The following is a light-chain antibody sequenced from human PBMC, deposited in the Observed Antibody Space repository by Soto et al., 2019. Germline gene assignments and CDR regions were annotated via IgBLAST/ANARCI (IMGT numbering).Light chain of an antibody. CDR3: QQSYSTPYT. V-gene: IGKV1-39*01. Sequence: DIQVTQSPSSLSASVGDRVTISCRASQSISTYLNWYQHKPGKAPKLLIHAASSLRSGVPSTFSGSGSGTDFTLTISSLQPEDFATYYCQQSYSTPYTFGQGTKLEIK. CDR2: AAS. CDR1: QSISTY. J-gene: IGKJ2*01.